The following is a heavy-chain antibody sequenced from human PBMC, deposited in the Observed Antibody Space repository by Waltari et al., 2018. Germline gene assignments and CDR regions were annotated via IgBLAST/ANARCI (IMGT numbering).Heavy chain of an antibody. CDR3: ARTGYSSY. CDR2: IYHSGST. Sequence: QVQLQESGPGLVKPSETLSLTCAVSGYSISSGYYWGWIRQPPGKGLEWIGSIYHSGSTYYNPSLKSRVTISVDTSKNQFSLKLSSVTAADTAVYYCARTGYSSYWGQGTLVTVSS. CDR1: GYSISSGYY. J-gene: IGHJ4*02. V-gene: IGHV4-38-2*01. D-gene: IGHD6-13*01.